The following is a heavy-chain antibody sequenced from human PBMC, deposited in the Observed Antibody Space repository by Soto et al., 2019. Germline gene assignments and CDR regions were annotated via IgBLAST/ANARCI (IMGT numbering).Heavy chain of an antibody. CDR1: GFTFSSYA. CDR2: INHSGGET. J-gene: IGHJ4*02. Sequence: GGSLRLSCAASGFTFSSYAMAWVRQAPGKGLEWVSGINHSGGETHYADSVKGRFTISRDNPKNTLYLQMNSLRAEDTAVYYCAKGGVNYGSGKYYSGYWGQGTLVTVSP. CDR3: AKGGVNYGSGKYYSGY. V-gene: IGHV3-23*01. D-gene: IGHD3-10*01.